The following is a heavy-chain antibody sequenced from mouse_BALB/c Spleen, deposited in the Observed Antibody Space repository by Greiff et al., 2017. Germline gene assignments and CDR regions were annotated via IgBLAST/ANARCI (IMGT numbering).Heavy chain of an antibody. J-gene: IGHJ4*01. Sequence: EVQLHQSGAELVKPGASVKLSCTASGFNIKDTYMHWVKQRPEQGLEWIGRIDPANGNTKYDPKFQGKATITADTSSNTAYLQLSSLTSEDTAVYYCARERDGYETMDYWGQGTSVTVSS. D-gene: IGHD2-2*01. CDR1: GFNIKDTY. CDR2: IDPANGNT. V-gene: IGHV14-3*02. CDR3: ARERDGYETMDY.